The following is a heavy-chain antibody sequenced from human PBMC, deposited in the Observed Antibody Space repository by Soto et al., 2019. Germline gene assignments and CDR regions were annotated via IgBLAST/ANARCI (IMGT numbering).Heavy chain of an antibody. J-gene: IGHJ4*02. CDR1: GDAFKSYA. CDR2: IIPSYDRT. CDR3: ARDPTNDYGDDTFDY. D-gene: IGHD4-17*01. Sequence: QVLLLQSGSEVKKAGSSVKVSCKASGDAFKSYAIHCVRQAPGQGLEYIGRIIPSYDRTKYAQKLQGRLTLPADMDMSTVYMELSSLRSEYTVVYYCARDPTNDYGDDTFDYWGQGTKVIVAA. V-gene: IGHV1-69*06.